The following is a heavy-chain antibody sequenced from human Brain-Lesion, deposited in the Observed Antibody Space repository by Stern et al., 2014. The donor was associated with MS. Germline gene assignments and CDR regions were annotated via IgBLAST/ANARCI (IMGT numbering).Heavy chain of an antibody. CDR1: GYIFTGYY. V-gene: IGHV1-2*02. CDR2: INPNTGGT. Sequence: QMQLVQSGAEVKKPGASVKVSCKTSGYIFTGYYIHWVRQAPGQGLEWMAWINPNTGGTKYEKKFQGRVTLSRDTSISTAYMELSSLTSDDTAVYYCARDQRGITIFGVVTDYYYLGMDVWGQGTTVTVSS. D-gene: IGHD3-3*01. CDR3: ARDQRGITIFGVVTDYYYLGMDV. J-gene: IGHJ6*02.